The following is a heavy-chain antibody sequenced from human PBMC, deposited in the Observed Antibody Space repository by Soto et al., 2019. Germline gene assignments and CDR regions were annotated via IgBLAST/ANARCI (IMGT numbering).Heavy chain of an antibody. J-gene: IGHJ6*02. CDR2: INPNSGGT. D-gene: IGHD3-22*01. CDR3: ARDAPEYYYDSSGYPGGMDV. Sequence: ASVKVSCKASGYTFTGYYMHWVRQAPGQGLEWMGWINPNSGGTNYAQKFLDWVTMTRDTSISTAYMELSRLRSDDTAVYYCARDAPEYYYDSSGYPGGMDVWGQGTTVTVSS. V-gene: IGHV1-2*04. CDR1: GYTFTGYY.